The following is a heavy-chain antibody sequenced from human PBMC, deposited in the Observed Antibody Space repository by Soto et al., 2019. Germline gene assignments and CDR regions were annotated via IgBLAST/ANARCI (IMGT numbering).Heavy chain of an antibody. J-gene: IGHJ4*02. CDR3: ARGADDYGDRVDY. CDR1: GFSVTNNY. V-gene: IGHV3-53*02. Sequence: EVHLVETGGGLIQPGGSLRLSCTASGFSVTNNYMSWVRQAPGKGLEWVSILYSGGNTYYADSVRGRFTISRVNSQNTLYLQMNNLRVDDTGVYYCARGADDYGDRVDYWGQGTLVTVSS. D-gene: IGHD4-17*01. CDR2: LYSGGNT.